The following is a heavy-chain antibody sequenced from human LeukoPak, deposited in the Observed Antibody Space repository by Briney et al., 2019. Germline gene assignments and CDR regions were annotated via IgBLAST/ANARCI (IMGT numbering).Heavy chain of an antibody. D-gene: IGHD1-26*01. CDR3: AKDDPTGRYL. V-gene: IGHV3-30*02. CDR2: IHNYETAE. J-gene: IGHJ4*02. Sequence: GGSLRLSCAASGFTFSSFGMHWVRQTPGKGLEWVTFIHNYETAEYYADSVKGRFTISRDNSKNTVYLQMNSLRVEDAAVYYCAKDDPTGRYLWGQGTLVTVSS. CDR1: GFTFSSFG.